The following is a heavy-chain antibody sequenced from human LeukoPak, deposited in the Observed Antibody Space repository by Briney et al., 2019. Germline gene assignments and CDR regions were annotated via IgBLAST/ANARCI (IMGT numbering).Heavy chain of an antibody. Sequence: PGGCLRLSCAASGFTFSSYGMSSVRQAPGEGLEWVSAISGIGGSTYYADSVKGRFTISRDNSKNTLYLQMNSLRAEDTAVYYCARTPWYFDSSGYSGVDYWGQGILVTVSS. CDR1: GFTFSSYG. V-gene: IGHV3-23*01. CDR2: ISGIGGST. D-gene: IGHD3-22*01. CDR3: ARTPWYFDSSGYSGVDY. J-gene: IGHJ4*02.